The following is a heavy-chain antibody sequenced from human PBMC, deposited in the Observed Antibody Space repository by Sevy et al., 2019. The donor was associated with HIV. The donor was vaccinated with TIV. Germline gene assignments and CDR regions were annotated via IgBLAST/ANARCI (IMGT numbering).Heavy chain of an antibody. CDR1: GFTFRSYE. J-gene: IGHJ6*02. D-gene: IGHD6-6*01. Sequence: GGSLRLSCEASGFTFRSYEMNWVRQAPGKGLEWLSYISTGGRTIYYTDSVKGRFTISRDNSKNTLYLQMNSLRAGDTAVYYCARGLAALPGYYYGMDVWGQGTAVTVSS. CDR2: ISTGGRTI. V-gene: IGHV3-48*03. CDR3: ARGLAALPGYYYGMDV.